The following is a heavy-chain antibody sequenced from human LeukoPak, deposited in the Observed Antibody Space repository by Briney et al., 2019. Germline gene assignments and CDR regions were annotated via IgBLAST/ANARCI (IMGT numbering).Heavy chain of an antibody. V-gene: IGHV3-7*01. CDR3: ARDRYCSSTSCYTDAFDI. CDR1: GFTFSSYA. J-gene: IGHJ3*02. Sequence: PGGSLRLSCAASGFTFSSYAMSWVRQAPGKGLEWVANIKQDGSEKYYVDSVKGRFTISRDNAKNSLYLQMNSLRAEDTAVYYCARDRYCSSTSCYTDAFDIWGQGTMVTVSS. D-gene: IGHD2-2*02. CDR2: IKQDGSEK.